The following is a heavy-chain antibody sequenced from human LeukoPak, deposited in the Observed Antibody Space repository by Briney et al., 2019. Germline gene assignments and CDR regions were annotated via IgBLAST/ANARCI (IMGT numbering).Heavy chain of an antibody. CDR3: ARDYYDSSGYYSTYSMDV. D-gene: IGHD3-22*01. CDR2: IIPIFGTA. Sequence: SVKVSCEASGGTFSSYAISWVRQAPGQGLEWMGGIIPIFGTANYAQKFQGRVTITADESTSTAYMELSSLRSEDTAVYYCARDYYDSSGYYSTYSMDVWGKGTTVTISS. J-gene: IGHJ6*04. V-gene: IGHV1-69*13. CDR1: GGTFSSYA.